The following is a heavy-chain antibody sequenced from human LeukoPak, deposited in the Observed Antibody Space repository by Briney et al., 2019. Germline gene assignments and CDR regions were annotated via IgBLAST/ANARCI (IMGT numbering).Heavy chain of an antibody. CDR1: GFTFSSYS. J-gene: IGHJ4*02. D-gene: IGHD5-24*01. CDR3: AREPTDGY. Sequence: GGSLRLSCAASGFTFSSYSVNWVRQAPGKGLEWVSSISSGGTFMYYADSVKGRFTISIDNAKKSVFLQMNSLRAEDSAVYYCAREPTDGYWGQGMLVTVSS. V-gene: IGHV3-21*01. CDR2: ISSGGTFM.